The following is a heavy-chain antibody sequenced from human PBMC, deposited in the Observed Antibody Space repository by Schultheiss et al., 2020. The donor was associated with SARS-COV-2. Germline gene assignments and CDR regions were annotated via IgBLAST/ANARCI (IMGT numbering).Heavy chain of an antibody. Sequence: SQTLSLTCSVSGDSINSDYWSWIRQSPGKGLEWIGYIDYSGRIFYNPSLKSRVTISVDTSKNQFSVSLRSVTAADTAVYYCARRRDWNDVFDYWGQGTLVTVSS. V-gene: IGHV4-59*12. CDR2: IDYSGRI. CDR1: GDSINSDY. J-gene: IGHJ4*02. CDR3: ARRRDWNDVFDY. D-gene: IGHD1-1*01.